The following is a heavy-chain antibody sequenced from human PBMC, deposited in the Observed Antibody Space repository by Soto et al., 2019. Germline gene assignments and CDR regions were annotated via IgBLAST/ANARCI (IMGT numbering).Heavy chain of an antibody. CDR2: IYTGGNT. J-gene: IGHJ1*01. CDR3: ARDPSETYAQYFQY. Sequence: PGGSLRLSCAASGFTVSSNFMSWVRQAPGKGLEWVSVIYTGGNTHYADSVKGRFTISRDNSKNMLYLQMNSLRAEDTAVYYCARDPSETYAQYFQYWGQGTLVTVSS. V-gene: IGHV3-66*01. D-gene: IGHD4-17*01. CDR1: GFTVSSNF.